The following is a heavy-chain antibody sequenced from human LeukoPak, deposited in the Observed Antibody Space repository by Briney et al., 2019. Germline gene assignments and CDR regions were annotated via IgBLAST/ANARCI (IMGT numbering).Heavy chain of an antibody. D-gene: IGHD6-6*01. Sequence: SETLSLTCTVSGASISSGSYYWSWLRPPAGKGLEWIGRIFTSGSTNYNSSLKSRVTISVDTSKNQFSLELTSVTAADTAVYYCARENSSSSFDYWGQGTLVTVSS. J-gene: IGHJ4*02. CDR2: IFTSGST. CDR1: GASISSGSYY. V-gene: IGHV4-61*02. CDR3: ARENSSSSFDY.